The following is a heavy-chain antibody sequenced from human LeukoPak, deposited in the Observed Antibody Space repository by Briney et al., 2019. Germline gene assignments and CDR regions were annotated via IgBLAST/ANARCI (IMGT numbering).Heavy chain of an antibody. Sequence: SQTLSLTCAISGDSVSSNSAAWNRIRQSPSRGLEWLGRTHYRCKWYNDYAVSVKSRITINPDTSKNQFSLQLNSVTPEDTAVYYCATARRRELYAFDIWGQGTMVTVSS. V-gene: IGHV6-1*01. D-gene: IGHD1-26*01. CDR3: ATARRRELYAFDI. CDR2: THYRCKWYN. CDR1: GDSVSSNSAA. J-gene: IGHJ3*02.